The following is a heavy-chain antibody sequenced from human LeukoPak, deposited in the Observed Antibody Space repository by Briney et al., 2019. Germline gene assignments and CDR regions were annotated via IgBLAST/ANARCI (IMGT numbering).Heavy chain of an antibody. CDR2: IYYSGST. Sequence: SQTLSLTCTVSGGSISSGDYYWSWIRQPPGKGLEWIGYIYYSGSTYYNPSLKSRVTISVDTSKNQFSLKLSSVTAADTAVYYCAREIPVNYYRSGSLVDYWGQGTLVTVSS. V-gene: IGHV4-30-4*01. CDR3: AREIPVNYYRSGSLVDY. J-gene: IGHJ4*02. D-gene: IGHD3-10*01. CDR1: GGSISSGDYY.